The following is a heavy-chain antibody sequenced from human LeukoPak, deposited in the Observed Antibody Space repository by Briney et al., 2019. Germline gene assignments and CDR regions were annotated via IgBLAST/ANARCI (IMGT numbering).Heavy chain of an antibody. J-gene: IGHJ4*02. Sequence: GASVKVSCKASGGTFHSYIVTWVRQAPGQGLEWMGGIVPTIGTANYAQKFQGRVTITADDSTSTAYMELRSLRSEDTAIYYCARDQRPSCLGGICYSGDYWGQGTLVTVTS. D-gene: IGHD2-15*01. CDR2: IVPTIGTA. V-gene: IGHV1-69*13. CDR1: GGTFHSYI. CDR3: ARDQRPSCLGGICYSGDY.